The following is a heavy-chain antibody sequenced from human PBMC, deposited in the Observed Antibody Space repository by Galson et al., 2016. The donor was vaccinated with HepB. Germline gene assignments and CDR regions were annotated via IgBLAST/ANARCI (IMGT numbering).Heavy chain of an antibody. CDR3: ARDPPWLAGGYYYHVMDV. V-gene: IGHV6-1*01. CDR1: GDSVSSNFAG. D-gene: IGHD6-19*01. Sequence: CAISGDSVSSNFAGWNCIRQSPSRGLEWLGKTYYRSKWSNDYAVSVKSRITINPDTSKSQFSLQLNSVTPEDTAVYYCARDPPWLAGGYYYHVMDVWGQGTTVTVS. CDR2: TYYRSKWSN. J-gene: IGHJ6*02.